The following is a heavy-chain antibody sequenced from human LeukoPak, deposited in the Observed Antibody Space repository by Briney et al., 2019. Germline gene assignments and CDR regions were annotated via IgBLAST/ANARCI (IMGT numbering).Heavy chain of an antibody. V-gene: IGHV3-7*01. CDR3: ARDLGGSGSYSSYYFDY. Sequence: PGGSLRLSCAASGFTFSSYWMSWVRQAPGKGLEWVANIKQGGSEKYYVDSVKGRFTISRDNAKNSLYLQMNSLRAEDTAVYYCARDLGGSGSYSSYYFDYWGQGTLVTVSS. D-gene: IGHD3-10*01. CDR2: IKQGGSEK. J-gene: IGHJ4*02. CDR1: GFTFSSYW.